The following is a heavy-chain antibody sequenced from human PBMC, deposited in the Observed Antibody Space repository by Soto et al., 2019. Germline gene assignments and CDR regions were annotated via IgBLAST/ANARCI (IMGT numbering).Heavy chain of an antibody. J-gene: IGHJ4*02. CDR3: ANSFYDKSGYYGLLDY. CDR1: GGSISSYY. D-gene: IGHD3-22*01. V-gene: IGHV3-23*01. CDR2: VSGSGGST. Sequence: PSETLSLTCTVSGGSISSYYWSWIRQPPGKGLEWVSGVSGSGGSTYYSDFVKGRFTISRDNSKNTLYLQMISLRAEDTAVYYCANSFYDKSGYYGLLDYWGQGTLVTVSS.